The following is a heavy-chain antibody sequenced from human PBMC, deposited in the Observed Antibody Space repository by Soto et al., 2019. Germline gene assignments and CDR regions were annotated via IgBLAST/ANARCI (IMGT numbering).Heavy chain of an antibody. CDR1: GFTFSRSA. CDR3: AVTLDWGSYDFGGYPS. Sequence: QMHVVQSGPEVKKPGTSVKVSCKGSGFTFSRSAVQWVRQARGQGLEWIGWIVAASGKTDYSQIFQERVTITRDMSTSTAYMELSSLSSEDTAVYYWAVTLDWGSYDFGGYPSWGQGTLVTVSS. V-gene: IGHV1-58*01. J-gene: IGHJ4*02. D-gene: IGHD3-22*01. CDR2: IVAASGKT.